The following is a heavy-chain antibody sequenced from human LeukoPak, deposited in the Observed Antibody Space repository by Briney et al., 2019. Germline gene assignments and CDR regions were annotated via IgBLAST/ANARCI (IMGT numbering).Heavy chain of an antibody. CDR2: VFYSGTT. Sequence: SETLSLTCTVSGGSISSYYWNWIRQPPGKGLELIGYVFYSGTTNYNPSLKSRVSMSVDTSRNQFSLKLSSVTAADTAVYYCARHPTPKYSSSWYGEFDYWGQGTLVTVSS. V-gene: IGHV4-59*01. D-gene: IGHD6-13*01. J-gene: IGHJ4*02. CDR3: ARHPTPKYSSSWYGEFDY. CDR1: GGSISSYY.